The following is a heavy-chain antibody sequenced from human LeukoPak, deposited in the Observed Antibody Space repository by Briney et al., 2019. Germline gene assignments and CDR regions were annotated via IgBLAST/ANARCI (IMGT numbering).Heavy chain of an antibody. V-gene: IGHV3-21*01. J-gene: IGHJ6*03. Sequence: GGSLRLSCAASGLTFSSYSMNWVRQAPGKGLEWVSSISTSSSYIYYADSVKGRFTISRDNAKNSLYLQMNSLRAEDTAVYYCARASGWGYYYMDVWGKGTTVTVSS. D-gene: IGHD6-19*01. CDR3: ARASGWGYYYMDV. CDR1: GLTFSSYS. CDR2: ISTSSSYI.